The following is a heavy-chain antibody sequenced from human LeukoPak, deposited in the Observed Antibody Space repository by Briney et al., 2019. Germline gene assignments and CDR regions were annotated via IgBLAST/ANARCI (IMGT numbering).Heavy chain of an antibody. Sequence: PSQTLSLTCAISGDSVSSNSAAWNWIRQSPSRGLEWLGRTYYRSKWYNDYAVSVKSRITINPDTSKNQFSLQLNSVTPEDTAVYYCAKNGIVVVPAAGRHAFDIWGQGTTVTVSS. V-gene: IGHV6-1*01. CDR1: GDSVSSNSAA. CDR3: AKNGIVVVPAAGRHAFDI. D-gene: IGHD2-2*01. CDR2: TYYRSKWYN. J-gene: IGHJ3*02.